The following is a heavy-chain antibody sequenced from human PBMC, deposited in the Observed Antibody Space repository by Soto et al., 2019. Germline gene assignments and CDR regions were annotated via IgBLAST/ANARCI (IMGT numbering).Heavy chain of an antibody. CDR2: IYYIGNT. CDR1: GASISSYY. V-gene: IGHV4-59*08. CDR3: ASQASYGDYFFDY. Sequence: PSETLSLTCTVSGASISSYYWSWIRQPPGKGLEWIGYIYYIGNTSYNPSLKSRVTMSVDTSKKQFSLKLSSVTAADTAVYYCASQASYGDYFFDYWGRGTLVTVSS. J-gene: IGHJ4*02. D-gene: IGHD4-17*01.